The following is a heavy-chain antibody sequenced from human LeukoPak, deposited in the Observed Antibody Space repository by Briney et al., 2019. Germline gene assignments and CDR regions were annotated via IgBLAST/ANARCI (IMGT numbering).Heavy chain of an antibody. CDR2: IKSKTDGGTT. J-gene: IGHJ4*02. D-gene: IGHD4-17*01. CDR3: AKVDLYGGNSN. V-gene: IGHV3-15*01. CDR1: GFTFSNAW. Sequence: PGGSLRLSCAASGFTFSNAWMSWVRQAPGKGLEWVGRIKSKTDGGTTDYAAPVKGRFTISRDDSKNTLYLQMNSLRAEDTAVYYCAKVDLYGGNSNWGQGTLVTVSS.